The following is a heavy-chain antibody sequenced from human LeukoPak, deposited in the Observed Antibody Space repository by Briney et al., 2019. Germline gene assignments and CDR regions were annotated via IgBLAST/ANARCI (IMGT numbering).Heavy chain of an antibody. V-gene: IGHV3-23*01. CDR3: AKDFRVVAFDAFDI. D-gene: IGHD2-15*01. CDR2: ISGSGGST. CDR1: GFTFSSYA. Sequence: PGGPLRLSCAASGFTFSSYAMSCVRQAPGKGLEGVSAISGSGGSTYYEDSVKGRFTISRDNSKNTLYLQMNSLRAEDTAVYYCAKDFRVVAFDAFDIWGQGTMVTVSS. J-gene: IGHJ3*02.